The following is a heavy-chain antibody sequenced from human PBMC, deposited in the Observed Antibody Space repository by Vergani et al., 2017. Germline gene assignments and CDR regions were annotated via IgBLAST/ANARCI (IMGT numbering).Heavy chain of an antibody. CDR1: GFTFSSYA. J-gene: IGHJ3*02. Sequence: EVQLLESGGGLVQPGGSLRLSCAASGFTFSSYAMSWVRQAPGKGLEWVSAISGSGGSTYYADSVKGRFTISRDNSKNTLYLQMNSLRAEDTAVYYCAKDRSPYYYVSSGYYSMGAFDIWGQGTMVTVSS. CDR3: AKDRSPYYYVSSGYYSMGAFDI. V-gene: IGHV3-23*01. D-gene: IGHD3-22*01. CDR2: ISGSGGST.